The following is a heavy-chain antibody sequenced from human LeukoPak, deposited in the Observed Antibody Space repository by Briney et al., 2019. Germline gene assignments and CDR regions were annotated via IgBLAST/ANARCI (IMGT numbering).Heavy chain of an antibody. CDR1: GFTFTSYY. Sequence: ASVTVSCKASGFTFTSYYIHWVRQAPGQGLEWMGIINPRGGSRSDAKKFQGRVTMTRDMSTSTVDMELSSLRSEDTGVYYCARSGTYSESRIDYWGQGTLVTVSS. V-gene: IGHV1-46*01. CDR2: INPRGGSR. CDR3: ARSGTYSESRIDY. D-gene: IGHD1-26*01. J-gene: IGHJ4*02.